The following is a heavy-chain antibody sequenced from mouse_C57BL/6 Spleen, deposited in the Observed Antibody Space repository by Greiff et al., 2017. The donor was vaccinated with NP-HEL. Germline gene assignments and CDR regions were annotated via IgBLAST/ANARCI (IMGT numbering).Heavy chain of an antibody. CDR1: GFTFSSYA. J-gene: IGHJ2*01. CDR2: ISDGGSYT. CDR3: ARDVDDYDGFLDY. D-gene: IGHD2-4*01. V-gene: IGHV5-4*01. Sequence: EVHLVESGGGLVKPGGSLKLSCAASGFTFSSYAMSWVRQTPEKRLEWVATISDGGSYTYYPDNVKGRFTISRDNAKNNLYLQMSHLKSEDTAMYYCARDVDDYDGFLDYWGQGTTLTVSS.